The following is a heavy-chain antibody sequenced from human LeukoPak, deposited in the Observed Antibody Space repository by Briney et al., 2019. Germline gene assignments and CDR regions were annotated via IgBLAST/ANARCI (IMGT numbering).Heavy chain of an antibody. CDR1: RYTFTGYY. D-gene: IGHD2-15*01. Sequence: ASVKVSCKASRYTFTGYYMNWVRQAPGRGLEWMGWINPNSGGTNYAQKFQGRVTMTRDTSISTAYMELSRLRSDDTAVYYCASELVVVAAADYWGQGTLVTVSS. CDR2: INPNSGGT. V-gene: IGHV1-2*02. J-gene: IGHJ4*02. CDR3: ASELVVVAAADY.